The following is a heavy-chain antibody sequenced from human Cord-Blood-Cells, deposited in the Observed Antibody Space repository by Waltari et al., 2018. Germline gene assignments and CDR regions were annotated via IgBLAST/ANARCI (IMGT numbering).Heavy chain of an antibody. CDR1: GFTFSSYW. Sequence: EVQLVESGGGLVQPGGSLRLSCAASGFTFSSYWMSWVRQAPGKGLEWVANIKQDGSEKYEVDSVKGRFTISRDNAKNSLYLQMNSLRAEDTAVYYCARDSYYYYYGMDVWGQGTTVTVSS. J-gene: IGHJ6*02. V-gene: IGHV3-7*01. CDR2: IKQDGSEK. CDR3: ARDSYYYYYGMDV.